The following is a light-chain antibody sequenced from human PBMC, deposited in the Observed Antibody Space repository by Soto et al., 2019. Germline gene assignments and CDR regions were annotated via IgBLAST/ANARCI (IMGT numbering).Light chain of an antibody. CDR2: EVS. J-gene: IGLJ3*02. CDR1: GSDVGGYNY. V-gene: IGLV2-14*01. Sequence: QSALTQPASVSGSPGQSITISCTGTGSDVGGYNYVSWYQQHPGKAPKLMIYEVSNRPSGVSNRFSGSKSGNTASLTISGLQAEDEADYYCSSYTSSSTPVFGGGTKVTVL. CDR3: SSYTSSSTPV.